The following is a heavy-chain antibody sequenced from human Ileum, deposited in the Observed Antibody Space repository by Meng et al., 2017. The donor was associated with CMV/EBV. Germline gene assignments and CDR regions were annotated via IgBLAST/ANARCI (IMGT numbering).Heavy chain of an antibody. D-gene: IGHD3-22*01. CDR3: ARAGLTMIVVAQWYYGMDV. CDR2: IIPILGIA. J-gene: IGHJ6*02. Sequence: SVKVSCKASGGTFSSYTISWVRQAPGQGLESMGRIIPILGIANYAQKFQGRVTITADKSTSTAYMELSSLRSEDTAVYYCARAGLTMIVVAQWYYGMDVWGQGTTVTVSS. V-gene: IGHV1-69*02. CDR1: GGTFSSYT.